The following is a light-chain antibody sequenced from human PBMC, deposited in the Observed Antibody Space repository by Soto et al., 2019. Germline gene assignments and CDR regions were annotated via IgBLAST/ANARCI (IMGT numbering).Light chain of an antibody. CDR2: GAS. J-gene: IGKJ3*01. V-gene: IGKV3D-20*02. CDR1: QSVSSSY. CDR3: QQRSNWPPD. Sequence: EIVMTQSPATLSVSPGERVTLSCRASQSVSSSYLAWYQQKPGQAPRLLIYGASSRATGIPDRFSGSGSGTDFTLTISRLEPEDFAVYYCQQRSNWPPDFGPGTKVDIK.